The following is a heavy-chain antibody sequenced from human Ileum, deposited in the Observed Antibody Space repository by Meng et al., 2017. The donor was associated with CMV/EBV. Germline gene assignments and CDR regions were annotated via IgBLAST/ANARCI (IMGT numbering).Heavy chain of an antibody. Sequence: SQTLSLTCAVSGYSISSGYYWGWIRQPPGRGLEWIGNIYHSGSTFYNPSLKSRVTISVDTSKNQFSLKLSPVTAADTAVYYCARIGYCASASCYGNWFDPWGQGTLVTVSS. CDR1: GYSISSGYY. CDR3: ARIGYCASASCYGNWFDP. J-gene: IGHJ5*02. V-gene: IGHV4-38-2*01. CDR2: IYHSGST. D-gene: IGHD2-2*01.